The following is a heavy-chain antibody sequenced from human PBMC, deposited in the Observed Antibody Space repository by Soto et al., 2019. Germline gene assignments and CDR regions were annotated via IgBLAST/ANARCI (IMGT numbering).Heavy chain of an antibody. V-gene: IGHV3-30-3*01. CDR1: GFTFSSYA. J-gene: IGHJ5*02. CDR3: ARDRYCSGGSCYHWFDP. D-gene: IGHD2-15*01. Sequence: PGGSLRLSCAASGFTFSSYAMHWVRQAPGKGLEWVAVISYDGSNKYYADSVKGRFTISRDNSKNTLYLQMNSLRAEDTAVYYCARDRYCSGGSCYHWFDPWGQGTLVTV. CDR2: ISYDGSNK.